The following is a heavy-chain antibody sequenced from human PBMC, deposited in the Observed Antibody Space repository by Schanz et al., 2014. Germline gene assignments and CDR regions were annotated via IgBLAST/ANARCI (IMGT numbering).Heavy chain of an antibody. Sequence: EVQLVESGGGLVKPGGSLRLSCTASRIIFGTYSMNWIRQTPKGLEWVSSINSRSNFIYYADSVKGRFTISRDNAKNSLYLQMNSLRAEDTAVYYRAGAVATIRADSFDIWGQGTMVAVSS. CDR2: INSRSNFI. CDR3: AGAVATIRADSFDI. D-gene: IGHD5-12*01. CDR1: RIIFGTYS. V-gene: IGHV3-21*01. J-gene: IGHJ3*02.